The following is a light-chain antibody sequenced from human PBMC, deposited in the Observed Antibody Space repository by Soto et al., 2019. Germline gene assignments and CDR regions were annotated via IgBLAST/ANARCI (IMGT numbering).Light chain of an antibody. J-gene: IGKJ4*01. CDR3: LQHNTYPLP. V-gene: IGKV1-17*01. CDR2: AAS. Sequence: DIQMTQAPSSLSAPVGDRDTITCRASQGIRSGLGWYQQRPGKAPKRLSDAASSLQSGVPSRFRGSGSGTEFTLTISSLQPEDFATYYCLQHNTYPLPFGG. CDR1: QGIRSG.